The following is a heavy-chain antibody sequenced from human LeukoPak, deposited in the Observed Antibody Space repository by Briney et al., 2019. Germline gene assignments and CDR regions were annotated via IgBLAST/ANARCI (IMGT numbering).Heavy chain of an antibody. CDR2: IPFDGSNK. CDR1: KFTFTTYT. D-gene: IGHD6-19*01. V-gene: IGHV3-30*02. Sequence: GGSLRLSCAVSKFTFTTYTMHWVRQAPGQGLEWVTFIPFDGSNKYYADSVKGRFTISRDNSKNTLFLQMNSLRAEDTAVFYCASQRSGWYEGSSGSYYFDYWGQGTLVTVSS. J-gene: IGHJ4*02. CDR3: ASQRSGWYEGSSGSYYFDY.